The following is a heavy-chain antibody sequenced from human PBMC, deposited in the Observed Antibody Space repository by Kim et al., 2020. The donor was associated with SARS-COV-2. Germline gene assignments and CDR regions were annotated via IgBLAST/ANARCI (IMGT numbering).Heavy chain of an antibody. J-gene: IGHJ4*02. CDR2: IDANSGDT. CDR1: GHTFSGNY. CDR3: VSDYDSFSLDF. D-gene: IGHD5-12*01. V-gene: IGHV1-2*06. Sequence: ASVKVSCEASGHTFSGNYIHWVRQAPGQRLEWMGRIDANSGDTDYAKRSQGRVAMTVDTSISTAYMELRSLRAYDTAVYFCVSDYDSFSLDFWGQGPLLT.